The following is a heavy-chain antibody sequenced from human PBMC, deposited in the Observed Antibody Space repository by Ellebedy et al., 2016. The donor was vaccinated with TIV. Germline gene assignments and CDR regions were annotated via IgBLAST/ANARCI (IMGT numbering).Heavy chain of an antibody. J-gene: IGHJ4*02. D-gene: IGHD3-22*01. Sequence: GESLKISCAASGFVFSPYGMHWVRQAPGKGLEWVAVISADGSIDYYEDSVKGRFTISRDNSKNTLYLQMNGLRAEDTAVYYCAKDIYGSSAYYSDYWGQGTLVTVSS. CDR3: AKDIYGSSAYYSDY. CDR2: ISADGSID. CDR1: GFVFSPYG. V-gene: IGHV3-30*18.